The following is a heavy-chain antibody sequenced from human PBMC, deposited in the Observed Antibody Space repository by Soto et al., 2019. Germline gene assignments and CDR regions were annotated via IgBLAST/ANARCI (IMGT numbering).Heavy chain of an antibody. CDR2: IANSGGKK. D-gene: IGHD6-19*01. J-gene: IGHJ4*02. V-gene: IGHV3-11*01. Sequence: PGGSLRLSCAASGFSFSDYYMTWIRQTPGKGLEWVSYIANSGGKKDYADSVKGRFTISRDNAKNLLYLQMNSLRAEDTAVYYCARVAVAGTRVDYWGQGTLVTVSS. CDR3: ARVAVAGTRVDY. CDR1: GFSFSDYY.